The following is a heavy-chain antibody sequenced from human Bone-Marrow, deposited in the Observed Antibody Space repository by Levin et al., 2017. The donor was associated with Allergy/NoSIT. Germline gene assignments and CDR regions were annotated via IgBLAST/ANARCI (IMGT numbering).Heavy chain of an antibody. CDR3: VRDLAGPDGY. CDR1: GFTFSSYW. Sequence: GGSLRLSCAASGFTFSSYWMHWVRQAPGKGLMWVSRINEDGSTTNYAASFNGRFTISRDNAKNTLYLQMNSLRAEDTALYFCVRDLAGPDGYWGQGTLVSASS. D-gene: IGHD6-19*01. V-gene: IGHV3-74*01. CDR2: INEDGSTT. J-gene: IGHJ4*02.